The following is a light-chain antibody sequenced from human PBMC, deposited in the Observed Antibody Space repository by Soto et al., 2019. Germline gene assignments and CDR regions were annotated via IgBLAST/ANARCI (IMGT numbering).Light chain of an antibody. V-gene: IGKV3-15*01. J-gene: IGKJ1*01. CDR3: QQYNNWPLWT. Sequence: EIVMTESPSTLSVSPGEGATLSCRASQSVSSKLAWYQQKPGQPPRLLIYGASTRATGIPARFSGSGSGTEFTLTISSLQSEDFAVYYCQQYNNWPLWTFGQGTKVDIK. CDR1: QSVSSK. CDR2: GAS.